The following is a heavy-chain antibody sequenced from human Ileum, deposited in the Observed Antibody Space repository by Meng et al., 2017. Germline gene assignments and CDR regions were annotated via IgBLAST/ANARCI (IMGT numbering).Heavy chain of an antibody. CDR3: VRDLGRGRYLDF. V-gene: IGHV3-33*01. D-gene: IGHD1-14*01. Sequence: GGSLRLSCVASGFSFSVYGMHWVRQDPGKGLEWLVVIGHDGTFKDYVDSVKARFTISRDNSNNTLYLQMDSLRDEDTAVYYCVRDLGRGRYLDFWGQGTQVTVSS. CDR1: GFSFSVYG. J-gene: IGHJ4*02. CDR2: IGHDGTFK.